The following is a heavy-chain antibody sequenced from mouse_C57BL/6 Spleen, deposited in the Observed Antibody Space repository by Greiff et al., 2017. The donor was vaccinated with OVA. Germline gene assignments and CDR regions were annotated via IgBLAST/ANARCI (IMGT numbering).Heavy chain of an antibody. CDR3: AKVYEGDYYAMDY. V-gene: IGHV3-6*01. Sequence: VQLQQSGPGLVKPSQSLSLTCSVTGYSITSGYYWNWIRQFPGNKLEWMGYISYDGSNNYNPSLKNRISITRDTSKNQFFLKLNSVTTEDTATYYCAKVYEGDYYAMDYWGQGTSVTVSS. J-gene: IGHJ4*01. CDR2: ISYDGSN. D-gene: IGHD2-3*01. CDR1: GYSITSGYY.